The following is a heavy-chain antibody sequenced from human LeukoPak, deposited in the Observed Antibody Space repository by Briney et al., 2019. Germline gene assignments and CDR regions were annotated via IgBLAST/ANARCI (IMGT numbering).Heavy chain of an antibody. CDR1: GFTFSSYT. CDR3: ARGIGFLEWLLPYYFDY. V-gene: IGHV3-21*01. D-gene: IGHD3-3*02. CDR2: ISSSSSYI. J-gene: IGHJ4*02. Sequence: GGSLRLSCAASGFTFSSYTMNWVRQAPGKGLEWVSCISSSSSYIYYADSVKGRFTISRDNAKNSLYLQMNSLRAEDTAVYYCARGIGFLEWLLPYYFDYWGQGTLVTVSS.